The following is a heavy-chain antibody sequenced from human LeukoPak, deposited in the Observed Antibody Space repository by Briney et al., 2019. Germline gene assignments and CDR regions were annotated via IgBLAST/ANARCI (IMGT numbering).Heavy chain of an antibody. J-gene: IGHJ4*02. CDR2: ISGSGGST. V-gene: IGHV3-23*01. D-gene: IGHD2-2*01. CDR1: GFTFSSYA. CDR3: AKGGYCSSTSCPMGPDGY. Sequence: GGSLRLSCAASGFTFSSYAMSWVRQAPGKGLEWVSAISGSGGSTYYADSVKGRFTISRDNSKNTLYLQMNSLRAEDTAVYYCAKGGYCSSTSCPMGPDGYWGQGTLVTVSS.